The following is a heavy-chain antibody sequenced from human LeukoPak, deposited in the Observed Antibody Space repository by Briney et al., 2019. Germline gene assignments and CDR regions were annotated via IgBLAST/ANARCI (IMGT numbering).Heavy chain of an antibody. CDR3: ARVQHAYYDSVGAFDI. J-gene: IGHJ3*02. CDR2: IYYSGST. CDR1: GGSVSCGSYY. V-gene: IGHV4-61*01. Sequence: SETLSLTCTVSGGSVSCGSYYWSWIRQPPGKGLEWIGYIYYSGSTNYNPSLKSRVTISVDTSKNQFSLKLSSVTAADTAVYYCARVQHAYYDSVGAFDIWGRGTMVTVSS. D-gene: IGHD3-22*01.